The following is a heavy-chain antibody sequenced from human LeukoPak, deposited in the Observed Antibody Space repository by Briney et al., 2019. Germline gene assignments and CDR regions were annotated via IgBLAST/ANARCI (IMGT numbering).Heavy chain of an antibody. CDR3: PRPAKQPLLPCLDP. J-gene: IGHJ5*02. CDR2: IYPGDSDT. V-gene: IGHV5-51*01. Sequence: GESLKISCKGSGYSFTSYWIGWVRQMPGKALQWMAIIYPGDSDTSYSPSFQGQVTISADKSISTAYLPCSRLKSSHTAIHYWPRPAKQPLLPCLDPRGPRCPVPVSS. CDR1: GYSFTSYW. D-gene: IGHD6-13*01.